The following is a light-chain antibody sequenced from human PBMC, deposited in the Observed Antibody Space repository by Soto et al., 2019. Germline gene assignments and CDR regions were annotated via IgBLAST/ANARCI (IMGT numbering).Light chain of an antibody. CDR3: SSYTSSNSLYV. V-gene: IGLV2-14*01. CDR2: EVS. J-gene: IGLJ1*01. Sequence: QSVLTQPASVSGSPEQSITISCTGASSDIGGYRFVSWYQHHPGKAPKLIIYEVSNRPSGVSNRFSGSKSGNTAPLTISGLQPDDEADYYCSSYTSSNSLYVFGNGTKVTVL. CDR1: SSDIGGYRF.